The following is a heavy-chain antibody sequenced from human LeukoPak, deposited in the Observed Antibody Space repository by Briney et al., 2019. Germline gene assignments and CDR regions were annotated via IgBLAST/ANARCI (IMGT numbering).Heavy chain of an antibody. CDR1: GYTFTSYY. V-gene: IGHV1-46*01. Sequence: ASVKVSCKASGYTFTSYYMHWVRQAPGQGLEWMGIINPSGGSTSYAQKFQGRVTMTRDMSTSTVYMELSSLRSEDTAVYYCASPRGHSYGHQADAFDIWGQGTMVTVSS. CDR3: ASPRGHSYGHQADAFDI. D-gene: IGHD5-18*01. J-gene: IGHJ3*02. CDR2: INPSGGST.